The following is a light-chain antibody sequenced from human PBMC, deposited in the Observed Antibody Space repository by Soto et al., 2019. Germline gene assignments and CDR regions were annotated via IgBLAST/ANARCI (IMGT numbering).Light chain of an antibody. Sequence: EIVLTQSPATLSLSPGERATLTCRASQGISSYLAWYQQKPGQAPRLLIYDASNRATGIPARFSGSGSGTDFTPTISSLETEDFAVVYCQQRDNWPPTWTFGQGTKVGIK. J-gene: IGKJ1*01. CDR2: DAS. V-gene: IGKV3-11*01. CDR1: QGISSY. CDR3: QQRDNWPPTWT.